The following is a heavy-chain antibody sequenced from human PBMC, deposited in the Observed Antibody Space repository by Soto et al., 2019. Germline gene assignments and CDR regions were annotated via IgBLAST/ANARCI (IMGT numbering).Heavy chain of an antibody. CDR2: IWYDGSNK. CDR3: ARDRASWFLDY. Sequence: GGSLRLSCAASGFTFSSRGMHWVRQAPGKGLEWVAVIWYDGSNKYYADSVKGRFTISRDNSKNTLDLQMNSLRAEDTAVYYCARDRASWFLDYWGQGTLVTVSS. V-gene: IGHV3-33*01. J-gene: IGHJ4*02. D-gene: IGHD3-10*01. CDR1: GFTFSSRG.